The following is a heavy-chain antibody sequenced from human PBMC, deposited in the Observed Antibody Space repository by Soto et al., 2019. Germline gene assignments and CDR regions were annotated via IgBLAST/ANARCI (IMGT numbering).Heavy chain of an antibody. J-gene: IGHJ4*02. CDR2: INHSGST. CDR3: ARGGVAARSHYFDY. D-gene: IGHD6-13*01. V-gene: IGHV4-34*01. Sequence: QVQLQQWGAGLLKPSETLSLTCAVYGGSFSGYYWSWIRQPPGKGLEWIGEINHSGSTNYNPSLKIRVTISVDTSKNQFSLKLSSVTAADTAVYYCARGGVAARSHYFDYWGQGTLVTVSS. CDR1: GGSFSGYY.